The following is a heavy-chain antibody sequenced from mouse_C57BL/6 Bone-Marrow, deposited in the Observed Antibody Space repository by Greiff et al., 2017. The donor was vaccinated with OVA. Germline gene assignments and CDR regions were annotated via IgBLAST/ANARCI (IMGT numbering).Heavy chain of an antibody. J-gene: IGHJ3*01. V-gene: IGHV10-1*01. Sequence: GGGLVQPKGSLKLSCAASGFSFNTYAMNWVRQAPGKGLEWVARIRSKSNNYATYYADSVKDRFTISRDDSESMLYLQMNNLKTEDTAMYYCVRHDDSAWFAYWGQGTLVTVSA. CDR2: IRSKSNNYAT. CDR3: VRHDDSAWFAY. D-gene: IGHD2-4*01. CDR1: GFSFNTYA.